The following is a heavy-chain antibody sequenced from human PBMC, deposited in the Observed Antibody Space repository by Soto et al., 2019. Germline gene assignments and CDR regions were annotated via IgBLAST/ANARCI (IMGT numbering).Heavy chain of an antibody. CDR3: ARLGIGDFWSGYQPYGMDV. J-gene: IGHJ6*01. CDR1: GYSFTSYW. CDR2: IDPSDSYT. D-gene: IGHD3-3*01. Sequence: VESLTISCKDSGYSFTSYWIIWVLQMPGKGLEWMGRIDPSDSYTNYSPSFQGHVTISADKSISTAYLQWSSLKASDTAMYYCARLGIGDFWSGYQPYGMDVWGQGTTVTVSS. V-gene: IGHV5-10-1*01.